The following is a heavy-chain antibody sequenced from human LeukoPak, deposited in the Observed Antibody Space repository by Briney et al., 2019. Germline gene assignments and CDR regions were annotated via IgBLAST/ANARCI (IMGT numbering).Heavy chain of an antibody. CDR2: IRYDGSNK. CDR3: AKDPQYSSSPFDY. J-gene: IGHJ4*02. D-gene: IGHD6-6*01. V-gene: IGHV3-30*02. CDR1: GFTFSSYG. Sequence: GGSLRLSRAASGFTFSSYGMHWVRQAPGKGLEWVAFIRYDGSNKYYADSVKGRFTISRDNSKNTLYLQMNSLRAEDTAVYYCAKDPQYSSSPFDYWGQGTLVTVSS.